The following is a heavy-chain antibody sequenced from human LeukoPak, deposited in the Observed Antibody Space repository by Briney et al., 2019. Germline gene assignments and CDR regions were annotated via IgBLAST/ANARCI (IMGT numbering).Heavy chain of an antibody. Sequence: WRPLILSCAASGFTFDDYGMSWVRQVPGKGLEWVSGINWNGGSTGYADSVKGRFTISRDNAKNSLYLQMNSLRADDTALYHCARTTVTSYYYYGMDVWGQGTTVAVS. CDR3: ARTTVTSYYYYGMDV. CDR1: GFTFDDYG. D-gene: IGHD4-17*01. CDR2: INWNGGST. J-gene: IGHJ6*02. V-gene: IGHV3-20*01.